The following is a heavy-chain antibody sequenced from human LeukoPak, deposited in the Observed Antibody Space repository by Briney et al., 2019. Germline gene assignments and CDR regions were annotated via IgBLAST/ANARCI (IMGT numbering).Heavy chain of an antibody. CDR3: ARVNDFWSGYHWFDP. D-gene: IGHD3-3*01. Sequence: GGSLRLSCAASEFTFSTYSMIWVRQAPGKGLEWVSAISGSGGSTYYADSVKGRFTISRDNSKNTLYLQMNSLRAEDTAVYYCARVNDFWSGYHWFDPWGQGTLVTVSS. V-gene: IGHV3-23*01. J-gene: IGHJ5*02. CDR2: ISGSGGST. CDR1: EFTFSTYS.